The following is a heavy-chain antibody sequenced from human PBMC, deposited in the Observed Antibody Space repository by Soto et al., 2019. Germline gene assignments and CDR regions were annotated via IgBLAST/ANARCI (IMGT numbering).Heavy chain of an antibody. J-gene: IGHJ4*02. CDR3: ARGMTPPGAPAWYYFDS. Sequence: KPSETLSLTCTVSGASITGSSYWSWIRQPAGKGLEWIGRFSLSGTTSYNPSLRSRVTMSADVSKNQFSLRLTSVTAADTALYYCARGMTPPGAPAWYYFDSWGQGTLVT. CDR2: FSLSGTT. D-gene: IGHD2-8*02. V-gene: IGHV4-4*07. CDR1: GASITGSSY.